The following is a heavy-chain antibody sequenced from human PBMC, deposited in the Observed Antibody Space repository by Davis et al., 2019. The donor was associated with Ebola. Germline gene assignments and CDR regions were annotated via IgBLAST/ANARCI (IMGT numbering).Heavy chain of an antibody. J-gene: IGHJ6*02. D-gene: IGHD4-11*01. CDR3: ARDGLQNGMDV. CDR2: IYHSGST. Sequence: MPSETLSLTCAVPGGSISSGGYSWSWIRQPPGKGLEWIGYIYHSGSTYYNPPLKSRVTMSVDRSKNQFYLKLSSVTAADTAVYYCARDGLQNGMDVWGQGTTVTVSS. V-gene: IGHV4-30-2*01. CDR1: GGSISSGGYS.